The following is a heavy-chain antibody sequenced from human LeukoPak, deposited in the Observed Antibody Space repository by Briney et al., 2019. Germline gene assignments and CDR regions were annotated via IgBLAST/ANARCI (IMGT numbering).Heavy chain of an antibody. CDR2: SSESGGT. J-gene: IGHJ5*02. Sequence: NPPETLSLTCAVYGGSLNGHYWSWIRQPPGKRLEWIGESSESGGTKFNPSLKSRVTISADTSKNQFSPKLSSVTAADTAVYYCAKNGQSGFSFDPWGQGTLVTVSS. V-gene: IGHV4-34*01. D-gene: IGHD1-26*01. CDR1: GGSLNGHY. CDR3: AKNGQSGFSFDP.